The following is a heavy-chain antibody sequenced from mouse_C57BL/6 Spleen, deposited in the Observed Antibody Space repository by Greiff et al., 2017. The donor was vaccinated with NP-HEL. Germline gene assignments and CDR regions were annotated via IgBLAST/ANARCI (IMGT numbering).Heavy chain of an antibody. D-gene: IGHD1-1*01. V-gene: IGHV14-4*01. Sequence: VQLQQSGAELVRPGASVKLSCTASGFNIKDDYMHWVKQRPEQGLEWIGWIDPENGDTEYASKFQGKATITADPSSNTAYLQLSSLTSEDTAVYYCTTTSSYAYFDYWGQGTTLTVSS. CDR3: TTTSSYAYFDY. CDR2: IDPENGDT. CDR1: GFNIKDDY. J-gene: IGHJ2*01.